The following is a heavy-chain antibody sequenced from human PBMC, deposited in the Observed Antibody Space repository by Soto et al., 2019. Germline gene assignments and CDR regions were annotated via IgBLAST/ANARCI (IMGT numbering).Heavy chain of an antibody. D-gene: IGHD1-1*01. V-gene: IGHV4-31*03. J-gene: IGHJ5*02. Sequence: PSETLSLTCNVSGGSISRDGFYWSWIRQFPGKGLEWIGHIYYSGSTYYNPSLKSRFTISLDTSKQRFSLKLNSVTAADTALYYCARVDRALGNLRFDPWGQGTLVTVSS. CDR1: GGSISRDGFY. CDR3: ARVDRALGNLRFDP. CDR2: IYYSGST.